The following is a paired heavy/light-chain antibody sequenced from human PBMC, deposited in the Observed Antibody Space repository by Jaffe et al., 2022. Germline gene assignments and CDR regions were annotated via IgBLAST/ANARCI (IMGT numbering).Light chain of an antibody. CDR2: YYSDSDK. V-gene: IGLV5-37*01. CDR1: SDINVGSYN. CDR3: MIWPSNAWV. J-gene: IGLJ3*02. Sequence: QPVLTQPPSSSASPGESARLTCTLPSDINVGSYNIYWYQQKPGSPPRYLLYYYSDSDKGQGSGVPSRFSGSKDASANTGILLISGLQSEDEADYYCMIWPSNAWVFGGGTKLTVL.
Heavy chain of an antibody. J-gene: IGHJ5*02. CDR2: IKQDGSEK. CDR3: ARETGPFDP. V-gene: IGHV3-7*01. CDR1: GFTFSSYW. Sequence: EVQLVESGGGLVQPGGSLRLSCAASGFTFSSYWMSWVRQAPGKGLEWVANIKQDGSEKYYVDSVKGRFTISRDNAKNSLYLQMNSLRAEDTAVYYCARETGPFDPWGQGTLVTVSS.